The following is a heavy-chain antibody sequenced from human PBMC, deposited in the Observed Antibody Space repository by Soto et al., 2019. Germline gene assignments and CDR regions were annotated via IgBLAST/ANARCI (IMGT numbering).Heavy chain of an antibody. CDR2: TYYRSKWIH. Sequence: QTLSLTCDISGYSVSSSSAAWNLIRQSPSRGLEWLGRTYYRSKWIHEYTVSMESRITINPDTSKNQFSLHIYSVTPEDTAVYYCAGVVWFRGMDVWGQGTPVTVSS. J-gene: IGHJ6*02. CDR3: AGVVWFRGMDV. V-gene: IGHV6-1*01. CDR1: GYSVSSSSAA. D-gene: IGHD3-16*01.